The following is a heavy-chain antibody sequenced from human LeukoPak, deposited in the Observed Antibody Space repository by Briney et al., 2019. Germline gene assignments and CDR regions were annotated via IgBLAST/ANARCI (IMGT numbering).Heavy chain of an antibody. D-gene: IGHD3-10*01. CDR2: IHESGST. V-gene: IGHV4-4*02. CDR3: ARTLPITMVRGPLRAFDI. J-gene: IGHJ3*02. CDR1: GVSMSSNNW. Sequence: SGTLSLTCAVSGVSMSSNNWWSWVRQPPGKGLEWIGEIHESGSTNYNPSLKSRVTISVDTSKNQFSLKLSSVTAADTAVYYCARTLPITMVRGPLRAFDIWGQGTMVTVSS.